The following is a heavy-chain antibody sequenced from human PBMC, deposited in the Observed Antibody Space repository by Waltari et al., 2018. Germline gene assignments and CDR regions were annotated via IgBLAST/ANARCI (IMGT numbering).Heavy chain of an antibody. Sequence: QVQLVQSGAEVKKPGASVKVSCKASGYTFTSYDIHWVGQATGQGLEWMGWMNPNSGNTGYAQKFQGRVTMTRNTSISTAYMELSSLRSEDTAVYYCARLSLINSAIDYWGQGTLVTVSS. CDR1: GYTFTSYD. V-gene: IGHV1-8*01. CDR3: ARLSLINSAIDY. D-gene: IGHD3-10*01. J-gene: IGHJ4*02. CDR2: MNPNSGNT.